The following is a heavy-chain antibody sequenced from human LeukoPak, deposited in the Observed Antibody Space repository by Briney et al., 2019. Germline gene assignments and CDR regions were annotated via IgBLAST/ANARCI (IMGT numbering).Heavy chain of an antibody. CDR1: GGSFSGYY. CDR2: INHSGST. J-gene: IGHJ4*02. Sequence: SETLSLTCAVYGGSFSGYYWSWIRQPPGKGLEWIGEINHSGSTNYNPSLKGRVTISVDTSKNQFSLKLSSVTAADTAVHYCARGPGYDYVWGSYRGGYYFDYWGQGTLVTVSS. V-gene: IGHV4-34*01. CDR3: ARGPGYDYVWGSYRGGYYFDY. D-gene: IGHD3-16*02.